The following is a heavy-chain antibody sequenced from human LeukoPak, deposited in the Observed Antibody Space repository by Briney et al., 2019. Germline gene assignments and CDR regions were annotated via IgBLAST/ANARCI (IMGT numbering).Heavy chain of an antibody. J-gene: IGHJ4*02. CDR1: GYTLSDHH. Sequence: ASVKVSCKASGYTLSDHHIHWVRQAPGQGLEWMGWIEANSGGIKYAQEFQGRVTMTRDASSGTAYLELSRLTSDDTAMYYCARDPVDGYGHLDYWGQGILVTVSS. V-gene: IGHV1-2*02. CDR3: ARDPVDGYGHLDY. CDR2: IEANSGGI. D-gene: IGHD5-24*01.